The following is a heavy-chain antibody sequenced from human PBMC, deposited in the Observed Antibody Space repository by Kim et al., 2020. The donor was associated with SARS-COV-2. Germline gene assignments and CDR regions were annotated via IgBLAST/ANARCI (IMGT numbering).Heavy chain of an antibody. J-gene: IGHJ4*02. D-gene: IGHD3-22*01. Sequence: SVKVSCKASGGTFSSYTISWVRQAPGQGLEWMGRIIPILGIANYAQKFQGRVTITADKSTSTAYMELSSLRSEDTAVYYCARDRGGYYYDSSGYYSGVYFDYWGQGTLVTVSS. CDR2: IIPILGIA. CDR1: GGTFSSYT. V-gene: IGHV1-69*04. CDR3: ARDRGGYYYDSSGYYSGVYFDY.